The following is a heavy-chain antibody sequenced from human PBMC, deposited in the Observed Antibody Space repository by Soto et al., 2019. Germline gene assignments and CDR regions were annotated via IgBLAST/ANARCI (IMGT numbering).Heavy chain of an antibody. J-gene: IGHJ3*02. V-gene: IGHV5-51*01. CDR2: IYPGDSDT. CDR1: GYRLTNYW. CDR3: ASTDIVSTIDDGRDAFDI. D-gene: IGHD5-12*01. Sequence: PGESLKISCKGSGYRLTNYWIGWVRQMPGKGLEWMGVIYPGDSDTRYSPSFQGQVTISADKSISTAYLQWSNLKASDTAIYYCASTDIVSTIDDGRDAFDIWGQGTMVTV.